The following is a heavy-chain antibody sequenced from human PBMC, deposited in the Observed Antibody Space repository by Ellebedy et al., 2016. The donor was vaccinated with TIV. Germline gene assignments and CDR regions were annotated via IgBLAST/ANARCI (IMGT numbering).Heavy chain of an antibody. CDR1: GYTFTRYG. CDR3: ARLVGTMSPVLSKHFDH. V-gene: IGHV1-18*01. D-gene: IGHD1-26*01. Sequence: AASVKVSCKASGYTFTRYGFSWVRQAPGQGLEWMGWISAYNGHTNYPQKFQGRVTMTTDTATSTAYMELRSLRSDYTAVYYCARLVGTMSPVLSKHFDHWGQGTLVTVSS. CDR2: ISAYNGHT. J-gene: IGHJ4*02.